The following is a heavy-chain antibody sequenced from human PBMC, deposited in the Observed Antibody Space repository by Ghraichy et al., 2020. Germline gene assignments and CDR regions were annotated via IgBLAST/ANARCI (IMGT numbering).Heavy chain of an antibody. CDR3: ARLTSSYSGYALVDVGAFDI. V-gene: IGHV4-4*09. CDR1: GGSISSYY. J-gene: IGHJ3*02. D-gene: IGHD5-12*01. CDR2: IYTSGST. Sequence: SETLSLTCTVSGGSISSYYWSWIRQPPGKGLEWIGYIYTSGSTNYNPSLKSRVTISVDTSKNQFSLKLSSVTAADTAVYYCARLTSSYSGYALVDVGAFDIWGQGTMVTVSS.